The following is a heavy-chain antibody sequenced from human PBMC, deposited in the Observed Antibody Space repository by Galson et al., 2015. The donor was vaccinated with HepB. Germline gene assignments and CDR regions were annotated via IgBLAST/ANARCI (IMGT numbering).Heavy chain of an antibody. J-gene: IGHJ4*02. CDR3: ARDLIVGARLLLGGYIFDY. Sequence: SLRLSCAASGFTFSSYAMHWVRQAPGKGLEWVAVISYDGSNKYYADSVKGRFTISRDNSKTTLYLQMNSLRAEDTAVYYCARDLIVGARLLLGGYIFDYWGQGTLVTVSS. D-gene: IGHD3-22*01. CDR1: GFTFSSYA. V-gene: IGHV3-30*04. CDR2: ISYDGSNK.